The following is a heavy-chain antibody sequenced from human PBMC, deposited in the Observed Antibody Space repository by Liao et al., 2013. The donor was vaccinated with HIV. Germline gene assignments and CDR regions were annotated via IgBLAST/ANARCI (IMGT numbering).Heavy chain of an antibody. CDR3: ARGVEALSTSSTLFDY. J-gene: IGHJ4*02. D-gene: IGHD6-13*01. CDR1: GDSFSTYY. V-gene: IGHV4-4*07. CDR2: IHASGST. Sequence: QVQMQESGPGLVKPSETLSLTCTVSGDSFSTYYWSLIRQPAGKGLEWLGRIHASGSTNYNPSLKSRVTMSVDTSKNQFSLKLSSVTAADTAVYYCARGVEALSTSSTLFDYWGQGTLVTVSS.